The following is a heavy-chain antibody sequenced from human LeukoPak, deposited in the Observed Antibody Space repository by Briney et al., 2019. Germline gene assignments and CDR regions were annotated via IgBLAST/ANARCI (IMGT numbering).Heavy chain of an antibody. CDR1: GFTFSNAW. J-gene: IGHJ4*02. CDR3: VGYRYYFDY. Sequence: PGGSLRLSCAASGFTFSNAWMSSVRQAPGKGLDWVGRSKSKTDGGTTDYAAPVKGRFTISRDDSKNTLYLQMNSLKTEDTAVYYCVGYRYYFDYWGQGTLVTVSS. V-gene: IGHV3-15*01. D-gene: IGHD3-16*02. CDR2: SKSKTDGGTT.